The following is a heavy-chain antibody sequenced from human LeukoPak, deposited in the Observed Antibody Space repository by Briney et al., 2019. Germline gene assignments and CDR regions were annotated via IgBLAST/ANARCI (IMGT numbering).Heavy chain of an antibody. Sequence: PGGSLRLSCAASGFTFSSYGMHWVRQAPGKGLEWVAFIRYDGSNKYYADSVKGRFTISRDNAKNSLYLQMNSLRAEDTAVYYCASGDTAMVTFNYWGQGTLVTVSS. CDR3: ASGDTAMVTFNY. V-gene: IGHV3-30*02. CDR2: IRYDGSNK. D-gene: IGHD5-18*01. J-gene: IGHJ4*02. CDR1: GFTFSSYG.